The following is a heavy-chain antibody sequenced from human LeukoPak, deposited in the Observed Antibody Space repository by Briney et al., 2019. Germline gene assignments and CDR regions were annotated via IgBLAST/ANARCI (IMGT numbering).Heavy chain of an antibody. J-gene: IGHJ3*02. CDR1: GFTFSYSW. D-gene: IGHD5-12*01. Sequence: GGSLRLSCAASGFTFSYSWMNWVRQAPGKGLEWVGRIKSEIDGGTVGYAAPVEDRFSISRDDSQGTLYLQMNSLRTEDTAVYYCTTGGSVIVAGTRAFDIWGQGTMVTVSS. CDR3: TTGGSVIVAGTRAFDI. V-gene: IGHV3-15*07. CDR2: IKSEIDGGTV.